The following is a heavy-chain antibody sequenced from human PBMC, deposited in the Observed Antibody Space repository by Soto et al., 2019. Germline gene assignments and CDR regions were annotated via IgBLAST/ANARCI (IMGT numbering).Heavy chain of an antibody. CDR2: ISSSSSYI. CDR3: ARDMNPGIAVAGTSL. Sequence: GGSLRLSCAASGFTFSSYSMNWVRQAPGKGLEWASSISSSSSYIYYADSVKGRFTISRDNAKNSLYLQMNSLRAEDTAVYYCARDMNPGIAVAGTSLWGQGTLVTVSS. CDR1: GFTFSSYS. V-gene: IGHV3-21*01. J-gene: IGHJ4*02. D-gene: IGHD6-19*01.